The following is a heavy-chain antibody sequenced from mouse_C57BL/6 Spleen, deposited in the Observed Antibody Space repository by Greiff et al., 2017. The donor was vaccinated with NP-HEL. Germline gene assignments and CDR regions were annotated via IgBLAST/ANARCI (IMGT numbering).Heavy chain of an antibody. CDR2: IDPENGDT. CDR3: TTGSTMVTTEFDY. CDR1: GFNIKDDY. V-gene: IGHV14-4*01. J-gene: IGHJ2*01. D-gene: IGHD2-2*01. Sequence: EVQLQQSGAELVRPGASVKLSCTASGFNIKDDYMHWVKQRPEQGLEWIGWIDPENGDTEYASKFQGKATITADTSSNTAYWQLSSLTSEDTAVYYCTTGSTMVTTEFDYWGQGTTLTASS.